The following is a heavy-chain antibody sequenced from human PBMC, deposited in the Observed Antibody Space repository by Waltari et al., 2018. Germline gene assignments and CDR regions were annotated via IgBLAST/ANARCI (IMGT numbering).Heavy chain of an antibody. V-gene: IGHV4-39*07. CDR2: MCSSGGN. CDR3: ASPDSSSWPKSGRYFDY. CDR1: GGSISSSSYY. Sequence: QLQLQESGPGLVKPSETLSLTCTVSGGSISSSSYYLGWIRQPPGKGREWLGRMCSSGGNYSNPSSKSQVTISVDTSKNQFSLTLCSVTAADTAGYYCASPDSSSWPKSGRYFDYWGQGTLVTVSS. J-gene: IGHJ4*02. D-gene: IGHD6-13*01.